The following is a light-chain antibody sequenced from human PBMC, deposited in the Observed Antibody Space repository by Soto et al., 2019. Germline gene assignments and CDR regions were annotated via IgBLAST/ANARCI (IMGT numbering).Light chain of an antibody. CDR2: DAS. Sequence: DIQMTQSPSTLSASVGDRVTITCRASQSISSWLAWYLQKPVRAPKLLIYDASSLESGVPSRFSGSGSGTEFTLTISSLQPYDFATYYCQQYNSYPWTFGQGTKVEIK. J-gene: IGKJ1*01. V-gene: IGKV1-5*01. CDR3: QQYNSYPWT. CDR1: QSISSW.